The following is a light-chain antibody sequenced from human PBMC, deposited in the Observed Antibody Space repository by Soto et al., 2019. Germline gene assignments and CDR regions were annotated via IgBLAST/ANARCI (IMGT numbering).Light chain of an antibody. CDR2: RND. Sequence: QSVLTQPPSASGTPGQTVTISCSGSSSNIGSNFVHWYQQFPGAAPKLLIYRNDKRPSGVPDRFSGSKSGTSASLAISGLRSEDEANYYCAAWDDSLGGPHVIFGEGTKLTVL. V-gene: IGLV1-47*01. CDR1: SSNIGSNF. J-gene: IGLJ2*01. CDR3: AAWDDSLGGPHVI.